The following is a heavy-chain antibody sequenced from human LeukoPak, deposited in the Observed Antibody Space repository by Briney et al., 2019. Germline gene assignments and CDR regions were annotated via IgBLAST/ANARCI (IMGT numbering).Heavy chain of an antibody. V-gene: IGHV1-8*01. D-gene: IGHD3-3*01. Sequence: ASVKVSCKASGYTFTSYDINWVRQATGQGLEWMGWMNPNSGNTGYAQKFQGRVTMTRNTSISTAYMELSSLRSEDTAVYYCARAIVSITIFGVVTGFDPWGQGTLVTVSS. CDR3: ARAIVSITIFGVVTGFDP. J-gene: IGHJ5*02. CDR1: GYTFTSYD. CDR2: MNPNSGNT.